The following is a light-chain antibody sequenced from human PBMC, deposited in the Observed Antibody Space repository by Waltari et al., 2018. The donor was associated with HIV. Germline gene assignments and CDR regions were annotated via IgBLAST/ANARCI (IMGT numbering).Light chain of an antibody. J-gene: IGLJ1*01. CDR3: AAWDDSLSGYV. CDR2: RNN. V-gene: IGLV1-47*01. Sequence: QSVLTQPPSASGTPGQRVTISCSGSSSNIGSNYVFWYQQLPGTAPKLLIYRNNPRPSGVPDRFSGSKSGTSASLAISGLRSEDEADYYCAAWDDSLSGYVFGTGTKVTVL. CDR1: SSNIGSNY.